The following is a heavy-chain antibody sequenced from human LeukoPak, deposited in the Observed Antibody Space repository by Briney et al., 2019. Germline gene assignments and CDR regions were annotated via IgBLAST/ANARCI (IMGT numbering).Heavy chain of an antibody. D-gene: IGHD1-20*01. J-gene: IGHJ5*02. CDR1: GYSFISYW. CDR2: IYPGDSDT. CDR3: ARHPGLTSRWLDP. V-gene: IGHV5-51*01. Sequence: GESLKISCKGSGYSFISYWIGWVRQMPGKGLEWMGIIYPGDSDTRYSPSFQGQVTISADKSISTSYLQWSSLKASDTAMYYCARHPGLTSRWLDPWGQGTLVTVSS.